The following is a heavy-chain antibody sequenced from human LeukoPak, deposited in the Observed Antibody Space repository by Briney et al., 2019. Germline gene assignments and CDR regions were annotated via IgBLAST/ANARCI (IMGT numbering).Heavy chain of an antibody. Sequence: TGGSLRLSCAASGFTFSSYEMNWVRQAPGKGLEWVSYINSSGSSIYYADSVKGRFTISRDNAKNSLYLQMNSLRAEDTAVYYCAKTYYYGSGSYYKFLDYWGQGTLVTVSS. D-gene: IGHD3-10*01. CDR1: GFTFSSYE. CDR2: INSSGSSI. V-gene: IGHV3-48*03. CDR3: AKTYYYGSGSYYKFLDY. J-gene: IGHJ4*02.